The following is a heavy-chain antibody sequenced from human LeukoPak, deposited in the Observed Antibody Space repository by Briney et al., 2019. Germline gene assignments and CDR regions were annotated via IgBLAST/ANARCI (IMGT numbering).Heavy chain of an antibody. CDR1: GYTFTNCG. CDR3: ARGGSGWSREY. Sequence: GGSVKVSCKASGYTFTNCGIGWVREAPGQGLEWMGWISGYNGNTNYAQKFQGRVTMTTDTSTSTAYMELRSLRSDDTAVYYCARGGSGWSREYWGQGTLITVSS. V-gene: IGHV1-18*01. CDR2: ISGYNGNT. J-gene: IGHJ4*02. D-gene: IGHD6-19*01.